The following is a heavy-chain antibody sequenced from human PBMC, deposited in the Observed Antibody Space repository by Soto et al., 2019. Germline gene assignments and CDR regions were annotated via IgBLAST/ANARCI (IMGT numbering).Heavy chain of an antibody. CDR3: ASQGRGYDYAGS. CDR2: ISYSWNT. D-gene: IGHD5-12*01. J-gene: IGHJ5*02. Sequence: QLQLEESGPGLVKPSETLSLTCTVSGGSISSSGYYWGWIRQPPGKGLEWIGSISYSWNTYYNPSLKSRVTISVDTSQNQFSLKLSSVTAADTAVYYCASQGRGYDYAGSWGQGTLVTVSS. V-gene: IGHV4-39*01. CDR1: GGSISSSGYY.